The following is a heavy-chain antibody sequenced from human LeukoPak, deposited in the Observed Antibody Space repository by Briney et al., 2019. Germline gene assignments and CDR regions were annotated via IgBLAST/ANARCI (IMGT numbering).Heavy chain of an antibody. D-gene: IGHD3-10*01. CDR1: GFTFSSYE. Sequence: GGSLRLSCAASGFTFSSYEMNWVRQAPGKGLEWVSYISSSGSTIYYADSVRGRFTISRDNAKNSLYLQLNSLRAEDTAVYYCARPDGSGSFYRSDYWGQGSLVTVSS. V-gene: IGHV3-48*03. CDR2: ISSSGSTI. CDR3: ARPDGSGSFYRSDY. J-gene: IGHJ4*02.